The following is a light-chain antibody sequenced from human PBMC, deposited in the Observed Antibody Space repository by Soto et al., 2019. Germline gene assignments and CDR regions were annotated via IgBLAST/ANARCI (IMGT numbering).Light chain of an antibody. CDR3: QQYTNWPPIT. V-gene: IGKV3-15*01. J-gene: IGKJ5*01. CDR2: GAS. Sequence: VLTQYPGSLSLSPGERATLACRASQSVSSNLAWYQQKPGQAPRLLIYGASNRATGIPARFSGSGSGTEFTLTISSLQSEDFAVYYCQQYTNWPPITFGQRTLLEI. CDR1: QSVSSN.